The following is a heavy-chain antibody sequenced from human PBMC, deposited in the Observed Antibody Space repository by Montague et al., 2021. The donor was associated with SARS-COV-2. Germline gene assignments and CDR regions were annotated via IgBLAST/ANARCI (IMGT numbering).Heavy chain of an antibody. Sequence: SLRLSCAASGFTFNNYAMHWVRQAPGKGLEWLTIISYDESNKYYADSVKGRFSISRDNSKNTLYLQMNSLRAEDTAVYYCVRASLIKARIAVAGTTVYWGQGTLVTISS. V-gene: IGHV3-30-3*01. CDR1: GFTFNNYA. D-gene: IGHD6-19*01. CDR2: ISYDESNK. J-gene: IGHJ4*02. CDR3: VRASLIKARIAVAGTTVY.